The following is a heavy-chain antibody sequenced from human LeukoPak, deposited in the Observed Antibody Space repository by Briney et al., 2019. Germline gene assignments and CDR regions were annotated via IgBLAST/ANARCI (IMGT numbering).Heavy chain of an antibody. CDR3: ARGSYCSGGSCHYYGMDV. CDR2: ISSSSSTI. Sequence: GGSLRLSCAASGFTFSSYSMNWVRQAPGKGLEWVSYISSSSSTIYYADSVKGRFTISRDNAKNSLYLQMDSLRAEDTAVYYCARGSYCSGGSCHYYGMDVWGQGTTVTVSS. J-gene: IGHJ6*02. CDR1: GFTFSSYS. D-gene: IGHD2-15*01. V-gene: IGHV3-48*04.